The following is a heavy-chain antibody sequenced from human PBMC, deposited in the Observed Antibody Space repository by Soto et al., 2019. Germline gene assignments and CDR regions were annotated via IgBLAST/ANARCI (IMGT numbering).Heavy chain of an antibody. D-gene: IGHD1-26*01. J-gene: IGHJ4*02. Sequence: PSETLSLTCAVSGGSISSSNWWGWIRQPPGKGLEWIGYIYYSGTTYYNPSLKSRVTMSVDTSKNQFSLKLTSVTAVDTAVYYCARREIQGPMDDWGQGTLVT. V-gene: IGHV4-28*01. CDR3: ARREIQGPMDD. CDR1: GGSISSSNW. CDR2: IYYSGTT.